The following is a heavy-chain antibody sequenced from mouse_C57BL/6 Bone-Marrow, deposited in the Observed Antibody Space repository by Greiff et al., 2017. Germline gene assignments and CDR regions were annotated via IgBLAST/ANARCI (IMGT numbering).Heavy chain of an antibody. D-gene: IGHD2-12*01. CDR3: ARDDTTLPSYWYFDV. CDR2: ISYDGSN. CDR1: GYSITSGYY. Sequence: EVKLMESGPGLVKPSQSLSLTCSVTGYSITSGYYWNWIRQFPGNKLEWMGYISYDGSNNYNPSLKNRISITRDTSKNQFFLKLNSVTTEDTATYYCARDDTTLPSYWYFDVWGTGTTVTVSS. J-gene: IGHJ1*03. V-gene: IGHV3-6*01.